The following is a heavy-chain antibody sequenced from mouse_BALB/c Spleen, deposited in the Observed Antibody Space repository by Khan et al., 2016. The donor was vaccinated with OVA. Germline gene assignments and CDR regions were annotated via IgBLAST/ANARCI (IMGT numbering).Heavy chain of an antibody. J-gene: IGHJ2*01. CDR3: ARFYYGSGDY. V-gene: IGHV3-2*02. Sequence: EVKLLESGPGLVKPSQSLSLTCTVTGYSITSDYAWNWIRQFPGNKLEWMGYISYSGSTSYNPSLKSRISITRDTSKNQFFLQLNSVTTEDTATYYCARFYYGSGDYWGQGTTLTVSS. CDR2: ISYSGST. CDR1: GYSITSDYA. D-gene: IGHD1-1*01.